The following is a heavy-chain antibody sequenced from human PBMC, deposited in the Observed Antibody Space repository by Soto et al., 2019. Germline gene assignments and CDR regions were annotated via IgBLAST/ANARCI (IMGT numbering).Heavy chain of an antibody. V-gene: IGHV3-30-3*01. J-gene: IGHJ4*02. CDR1: GFTFSSYA. Sequence: GGSLRLSCAASGFTFSSYAIHWVRQAPGKGLEWVAVISYDGSNKYYADSVKGRFTVSRDSSKNTLYLQMNSLRAEDTAVYYCARLLRSIAAAGPLDYWGQGTLVTVSS. CDR2: ISYDGSNK. CDR3: ARLLRSIAAAGPLDY. D-gene: IGHD6-25*01.